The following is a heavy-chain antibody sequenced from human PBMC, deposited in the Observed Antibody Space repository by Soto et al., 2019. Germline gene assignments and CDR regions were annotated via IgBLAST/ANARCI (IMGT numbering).Heavy chain of an antibody. J-gene: IGHJ4*02. V-gene: IGHV4-61*03. CDR1: GDSVISDNYY. Sequence: PWKTLSRNCTVSGDSVISDNYYWTWIRQPPGKGLEWIGYIYSSGSTNYNPSLKSRVTMSLDTSTNHFSLQLTSVPAPAPAPYYCPSDISAYRRALGYCRQGPMIIVSS. D-gene: IGHD2-2*02. CDR2: IYSSGST. CDR3: PSDISAYRRALGY.